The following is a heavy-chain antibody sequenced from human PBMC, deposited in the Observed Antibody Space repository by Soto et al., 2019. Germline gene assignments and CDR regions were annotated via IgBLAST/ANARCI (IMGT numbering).Heavy chain of an antibody. CDR2: IWYDGSNK. V-gene: IGHV3-33*01. CDR1: GFTFSSYG. J-gene: IGHJ4*02. D-gene: IGHD1-26*01. CDR3: ARDAQWELLGGVDY. Sequence: QVQLVESGGGVVQPGRSLRLSCAASGFTFSSYGMHWVRQAPGKGLEWVAVIWYDGSNKYYSDSVKGRFTISIDNSKNTLYLQMNSLRAEDTAVYYCARDAQWELLGGVDYWGQGTLVTVSS.